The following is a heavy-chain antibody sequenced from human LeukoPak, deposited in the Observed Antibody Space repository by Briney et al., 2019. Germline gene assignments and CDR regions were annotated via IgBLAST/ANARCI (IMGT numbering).Heavy chain of an antibody. Sequence: PSETLSLTCAVYGGSFSGYYWSWIRQPPGKGLEWIGEINHSGSTNYNPSLKSRVTISVDTSKNQFSLKLSSVTAADTAVYYCAGSGYSYGRIYYYYYMDVWGKGTTVTVSS. CDR2: INHSGST. D-gene: IGHD5-18*01. V-gene: IGHV4-34*01. J-gene: IGHJ6*03. CDR3: AGSGYSYGRIYYYYYMDV. CDR1: GGSFSGYY.